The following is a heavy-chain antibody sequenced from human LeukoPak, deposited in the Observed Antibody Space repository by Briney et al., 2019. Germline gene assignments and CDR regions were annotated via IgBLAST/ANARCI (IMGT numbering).Heavy chain of an antibody. CDR3: ARGVLRADY. J-gene: IGHJ4*02. V-gene: IGHV4-34*01. CDR1: GGSFSGYY. Sequence: PSGTLSLTCAVYGGSFSGYYWSWIRQPPGKGLEWIGEINHSGSTNYNPSLKSRVTISVDTSKNQFSLKLSSVTAADTAVYYCARGVLRADYWGQGTLVTVSS. D-gene: IGHD6-6*01. CDR2: INHSGST.